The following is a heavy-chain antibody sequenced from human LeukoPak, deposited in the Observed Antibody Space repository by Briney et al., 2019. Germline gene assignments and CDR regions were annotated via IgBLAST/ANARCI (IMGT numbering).Heavy chain of an antibody. V-gene: IGHV3-7*01. D-gene: IGHD2-15*01. CDR2: IKQDESEK. CDR1: GFTFSSYS. Sequence: GGSLRLSCAASGFTFSSYSVDWVRQAPGKGLEWVANIKQDESEKYYVDSVKGRFTVSRDNSKNSVYPQMNSLRAEDTAMYYCATPVGGVWSFDYWGQGTLVTVSS. CDR3: ATPVGGVWSFDY. J-gene: IGHJ4*02.